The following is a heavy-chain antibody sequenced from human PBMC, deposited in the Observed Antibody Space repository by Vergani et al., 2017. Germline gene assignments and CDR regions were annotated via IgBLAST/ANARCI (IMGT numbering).Heavy chain of an antibody. CDR2: ISAYNGNT. V-gene: IGHV1-18*01. J-gene: IGHJ6*02. CDR1: GYTFTSYG. D-gene: IGHD6-13*01. Sequence: QVQLVQSGAEVKKPGASVKVSCKASGYTFTSYGISWVRQAPGKGLEWMGWISAYNGNTNYAQKLQGRVTMTTDTSTSTAYMELRSLRSDDTAVYYCASGIAAAGSPWEGMDVWGQGTTVTVSS. CDR3: ASGIAAAGSPWEGMDV.